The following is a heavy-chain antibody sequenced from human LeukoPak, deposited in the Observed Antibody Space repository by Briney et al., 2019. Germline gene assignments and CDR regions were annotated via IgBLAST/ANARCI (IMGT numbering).Heavy chain of an antibody. V-gene: IGHV4-39*01. Sequence: SETLSLTCTVSGGSISSSSYYWGWIRQPPGKGLEWIGSTYYSGSTYYNPSLKSRVTISVDTSKNQFSLKLSSVTAADTAVYYCARLGGFYGSGSYYNPHFDYWGQGTLVTVSS. J-gene: IGHJ4*02. CDR2: TYYSGST. D-gene: IGHD3-10*01. CDR3: ARLGGFYGSGSYYNPHFDY. CDR1: GGSISSSSYY.